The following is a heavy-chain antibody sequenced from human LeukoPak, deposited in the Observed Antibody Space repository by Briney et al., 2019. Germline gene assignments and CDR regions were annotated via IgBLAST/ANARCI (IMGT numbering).Heavy chain of an antibody. D-gene: IGHD1/OR15-1a*01. CDR3: ANGEGNKEPIDY. J-gene: IGHJ4*02. Sequence: PGGSLRLSCAASGFTFSSYGMHWVRQAPGKGLEWVAFIRYDGSNKYYADSVKGRFTISRDNSKNTLYLQMNSLRAEDTAVYYCANGEGNKEPIDYWGQGTLVTVSS. CDR1: GFTFSSYG. V-gene: IGHV3-30*02. CDR2: IRYDGSNK.